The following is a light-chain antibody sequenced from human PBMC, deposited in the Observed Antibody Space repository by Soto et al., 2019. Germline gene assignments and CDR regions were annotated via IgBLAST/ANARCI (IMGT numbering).Light chain of an antibody. J-gene: IGLJ1*01. V-gene: IGLV2-11*01. CDR2: DVT. CDR3: CSYAGNYTYV. CDR1: SSDVGGYNY. Sequence: QSALTQPRSVSGSPGQSVTISCTGTSSDVGGYNYVSWYQQNPGKAPKLMIHDVTKRPSGVPDRFSGSKAGNTASLTISGLQDEDEAYYCCCSYAGNYTYVFGTGTKLTVL.